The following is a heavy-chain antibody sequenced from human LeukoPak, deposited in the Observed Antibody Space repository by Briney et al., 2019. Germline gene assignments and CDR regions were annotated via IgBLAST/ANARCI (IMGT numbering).Heavy chain of an antibody. J-gene: IGHJ6*02. CDR1: GYTFPSYF. V-gene: IGHV1-46*01. CDR2: INPTGGST. Sequence: ASVKVSCKASGYTFPSYFMHWVRQAPGQGLEWMGIINPTGGSTNYAQKFQGRVTITADESTSTAYMELSSLRSEDTAVYYCARDGDAVSPYYYYGMDVWGQGTTVTVSS. D-gene: IGHD4-17*01. CDR3: ARDGDAVSPYYYYGMDV.